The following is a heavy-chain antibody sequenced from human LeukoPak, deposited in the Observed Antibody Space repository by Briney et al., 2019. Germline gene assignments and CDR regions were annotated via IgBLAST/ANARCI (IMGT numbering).Heavy chain of an antibody. V-gene: IGHV1-8*01. CDR2: MKPNSGNT. Sequence: ASVKVSCKASGYTFTNYDINWVRQATGQGLEWMGYMKPNSGNTGYAQKFQGRVTMTEDTSTNTAYMELSSLRSEDTAVYYCATADVAVAGTPDYWGQGTLVTVSS. CDR3: ATADVAVAGTPDY. J-gene: IGHJ4*02. D-gene: IGHD6-19*01. CDR1: GYTFTNYD.